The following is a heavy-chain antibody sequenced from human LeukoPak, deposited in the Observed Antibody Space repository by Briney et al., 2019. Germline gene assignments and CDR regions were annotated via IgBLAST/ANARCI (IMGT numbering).Heavy chain of an antibody. Sequence: PSGTLSLTCTVSGGSVSTNYWSWIRQPPGKGLEWIGNTYYTGDTSYDPSLKSRVTMSVDTSKNQVSLKLTSVTAADTAVYFCAAKPVVPASLGPYFDTWGQGILVTVSS. D-gene: IGHD4-23*01. V-gene: IGHV4-59*02. CDR1: GGSVSTNY. CDR3: AAKPVVPASLGPYFDT. J-gene: IGHJ5*02. CDR2: TYYTGDT.